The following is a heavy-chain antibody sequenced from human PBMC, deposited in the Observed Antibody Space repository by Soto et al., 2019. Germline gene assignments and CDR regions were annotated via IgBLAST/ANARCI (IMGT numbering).Heavy chain of an antibody. CDR1: GFTFNDYT. J-gene: IGHJ4*02. D-gene: IGHD2-8*01. CDR2: IRSKAYGGTT. Sequence: GSLRLSCTACGFTFNDYTLSWVRQAPGKGLEWVGFIRSKAYGGTTEYAASVKGRFTISRYDSKSIAYLQMISLKTEDTAVYYCTAGKLYPSLDFDYWGQGTLVTVSS. CDR3: TAGKLYPSLDFDY. V-gene: IGHV3-49*04.